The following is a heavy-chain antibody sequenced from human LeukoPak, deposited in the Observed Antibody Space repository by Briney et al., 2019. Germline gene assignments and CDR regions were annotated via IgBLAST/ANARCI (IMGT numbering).Heavy chain of an antibody. V-gene: IGHV3-23*01. CDR3: AKDDMSILPYYYDSSGYTAFDY. Sequence: PGGSLRLSCAASGFTFSSYAMSWVRQAPGKGLEWVSAISGSGGRTYYAGSVKGRFTISRDNSKNTLYLQMNSLRAEDTAVYYCAKDDMSILPYYYDSSGYTAFDYWGQGTLVTVSS. CDR1: GFTFSSYA. J-gene: IGHJ4*02. D-gene: IGHD3-22*01. CDR2: ISGSGGRT.